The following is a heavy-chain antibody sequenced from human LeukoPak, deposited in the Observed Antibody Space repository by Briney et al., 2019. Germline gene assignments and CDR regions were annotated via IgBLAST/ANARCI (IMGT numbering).Heavy chain of an antibody. CDR1: GFTVSSNY. Sequence: GGSLRLSRAASGFTVSSNYMSWVRQAPGKGLEWVSVIYSGGSTYYADSVKGRFTISRDNSKNTLYLQMNSLRAEDTAVYYCASLRYSSSWAPGSYWGQGTLVTVSS. CDR2: IYSGGST. CDR3: ASLRYSSSWAPGSY. V-gene: IGHV3-66*02. D-gene: IGHD6-13*01. J-gene: IGHJ4*02.